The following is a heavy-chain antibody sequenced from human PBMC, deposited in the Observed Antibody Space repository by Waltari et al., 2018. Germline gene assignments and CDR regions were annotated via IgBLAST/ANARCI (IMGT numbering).Heavy chain of an antibody. CDR2: ISSSSSYI. J-gene: IGHJ4*02. CDR1: GFSFSSSS. D-gene: IGHD6-6*01. CDR3: AREGYSSSPLFDY. V-gene: IGHV3-21*01. Sequence: EVQLVESGGGVVKPGGSLRLSCAASGFSFSSSSLNWFRQAPGKGLEWVSSISSSSSYIYYADSVKGRFTISRDNAKNSLYLQMNSLRAEDTAVYYCAREGYSSSPLFDYWGQGTLVTVSS.